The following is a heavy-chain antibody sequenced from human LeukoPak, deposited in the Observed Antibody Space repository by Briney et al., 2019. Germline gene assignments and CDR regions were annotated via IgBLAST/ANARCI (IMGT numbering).Heavy chain of an antibody. J-gene: IGHJ4*02. V-gene: IGHV3-7*04. D-gene: IGHD3-10*01. Sequence: PGGSLRLSCTASGFTFITYWMSWVRQAPAKGLEWVASMKQDGSEKYYVDSVKGRFTISRDNAKNSLYLQMNSLRAEDTAVYYCARGSGDFDYWGQGTLVTVSS. CDR1: GFTFITYW. CDR3: ARGSGDFDY. CDR2: MKQDGSEK.